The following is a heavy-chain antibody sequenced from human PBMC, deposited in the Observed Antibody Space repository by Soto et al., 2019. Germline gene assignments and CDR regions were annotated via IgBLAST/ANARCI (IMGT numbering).Heavy chain of an antibody. CDR2: TYYRSKWYN. V-gene: IGHV6-1*01. J-gene: IGHJ3*01. Sequence: SQTLSLTCAIPGDSVSSNSPAWNWIRQSPSRGLEWLGRTYYRSKWYNDYAVVVKSRLTITPDTSKNQFSLQPNSVTPEDTAVYYCARAIGPMLFDVWGQGTMVTVSS. CDR1: GDSVSSNSPA. CDR3: ARAIGPMLFDV. D-gene: IGHD2-8*01.